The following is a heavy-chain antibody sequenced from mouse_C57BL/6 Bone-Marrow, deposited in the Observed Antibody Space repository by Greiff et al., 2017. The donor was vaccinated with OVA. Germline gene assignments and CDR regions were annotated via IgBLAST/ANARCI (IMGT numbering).Heavy chain of an antibody. CDR3: ARDYGSSYWYFDV. D-gene: IGHD1-1*01. Sequence: VQLQQPGAELVKPGASVKMSCKASGYTFTSYWITWVKQRPGQGLEWIGDIYPGSGSTNNNEKFKSKATLTVDTSSSTAYMQLSSLTSEDSAVYYCARDYGSSYWYFDVWGTGTTVTVSS. CDR1: GYTFTSYW. J-gene: IGHJ1*03. V-gene: IGHV1-55*01. CDR2: IYPGSGST.